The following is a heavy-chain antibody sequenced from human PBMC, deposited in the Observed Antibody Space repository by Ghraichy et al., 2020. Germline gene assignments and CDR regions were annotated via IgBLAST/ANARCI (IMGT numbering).Heavy chain of an antibody. CDR2: IKQDGSEK. V-gene: IGHV3-7*01. Sequence: GGSLRLSCAASGFTFSSYGMHWVRQAPGKGLEWVANIKQDGSEKYYVDSVKGRFTISRDNAKNSLYLQMNSLRAEDTAVYYCASKLWFGEYHYFDYWGQGTLVTVSS. CDR3: ASKLWFGEYHYFDY. CDR1: GFTFSSYG. D-gene: IGHD3-10*01. J-gene: IGHJ4*02.